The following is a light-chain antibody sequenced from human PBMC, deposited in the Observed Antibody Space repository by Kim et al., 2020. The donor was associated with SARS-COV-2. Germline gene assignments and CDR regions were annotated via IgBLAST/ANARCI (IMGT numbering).Light chain of an antibody. Sequence: ASVGDRVTITCRASQTMSSWLAWYQQKAGKAPKLLIYKASSLESGVPSRFSGSGSGTEFTLTISSLQPDDFATYYCQQCDSYPWTFGQGTKVDIK. J-gene: IGKJ1*01. CDR3: QQCDSYPWT. CDR2: KAS. V-gene: IGKV1-5*03. CDR1: QTMSSW.